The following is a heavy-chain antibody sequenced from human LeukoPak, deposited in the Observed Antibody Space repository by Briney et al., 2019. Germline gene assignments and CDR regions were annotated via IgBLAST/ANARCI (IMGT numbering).Heavy chain of an antibody. V-gene: IGHV3-7*05. CDR3: ARDQRYCSSSSCPWEPFDY. J-gene: IGHJ4*02. D-gene: IGHD2-2*01. CDR2: IKQDGSEK. CDR1: GFTFSSYW. Sequence: GGSLRLSCAASGFTFSSYWMSWVRQAPGKGLEWVANIKQDGSEKYYVDSVKGRFTISRDNAKNSLYLQMNSLKAEDTAVYYCARDQRYCSSSSCPWEPFDYWGQGTLVTVSS.